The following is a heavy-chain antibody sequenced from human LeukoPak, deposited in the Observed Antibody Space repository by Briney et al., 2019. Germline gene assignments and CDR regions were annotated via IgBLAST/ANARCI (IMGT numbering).Heavy chain of an antibody. CDR2: ISGSGGST. CDR3: ANSGDYGSGSYPNWFDP. CDR1: GFTFSSYA. V-gene: IGHV3-23*01. D-gene: IGHD3-10*01. J-gene: IGHJ5*02. Sequence: PGGSLRLSCAASGFTFSSYAMSWVRQAPGKGLEWVSAISGSGGSTYYADSVKGRFTISRDNSKNTLYLQMNSLRAEDTAVYYCANSGDYGSGSYPNWFDPWGQGTLVTVSS.